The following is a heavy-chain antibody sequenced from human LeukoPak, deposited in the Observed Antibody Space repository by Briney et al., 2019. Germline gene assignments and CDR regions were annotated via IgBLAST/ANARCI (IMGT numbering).Heavy chain of an antibody. CDR3: ARGGEPWGTVATIRPGNWFDP. CDR1: GGSLSGYY. Sequence: SETLSLTCAVYGGSLSGYYWSWIRQPPGKGLEWIGEINHSGSTNYNPSLKSRVTISVDTSKNQFSLKLSSVTAADTAVYYCARGGEPWGTVATIRPGNWFDPWGQGTLVTVSS. D-gene: IGHD5-12*01. V-gene: IGHV4-34*01. J-gene: IGHJ5*02. CDR2: INHSGST.